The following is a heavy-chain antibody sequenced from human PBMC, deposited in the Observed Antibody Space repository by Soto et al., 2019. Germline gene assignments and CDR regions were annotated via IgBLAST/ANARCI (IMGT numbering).Heavy chain of an antibody. CDR2: IYYSGST. D-gene: IGHD3-3*01. CDR1: GGSISSYY. V-gene: IGHV4-59*08. Sequence: SETLSLTCTVSGGSISSYYWSWIRQPPGKGLEWIGYIYYSGSTNYNPSLKSRVTISVDTSKNQFSLKLSSVTAADTAVYYCARHGDFWSGYYDAFDIWGQGTMVTVSS. CDR3: ARHGDFWSGYYDAFDI. J-gene: IGHJ3*02.